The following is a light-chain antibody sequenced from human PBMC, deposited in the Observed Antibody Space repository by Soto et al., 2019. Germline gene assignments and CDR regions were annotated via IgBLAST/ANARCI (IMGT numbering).Light chain of an antibody. Sequence: QSVLTQPPSVSGAPGQRVTISCTGSSSTIGAGYDVHWYQQRPGTAPKLLIYANTNRPSGVPDRFSGSKSGASASLAITGLQAEDEADYYCQSYDSSLSAVVFGGGTKVTVL. CDR2: ANT. CDR1: SSTIGAGYD. J-gene: IGLJ2*01. CDR3: QSYDSSLSAVV. V-gene: IGLV1-40*01.